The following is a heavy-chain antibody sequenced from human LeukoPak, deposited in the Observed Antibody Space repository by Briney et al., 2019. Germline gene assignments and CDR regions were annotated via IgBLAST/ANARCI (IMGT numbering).Heavy chain of an antibody. D-gene: IGHD2-21*02. CDR2: INHSGST. J-gene: IGHJ4*02. V-gene: IGHV4-34*01. Sequence: NAPETLSLTCAVYGGSFSGYYWSWIRQPPGKGLEWIGEINHSGSTNYNPSLKSRVTISVDTSKNQFSLKLSSVTAADTAVYYCARVVVVTANPLRYFDYWGQGTLVTVSS. CDR1: GGSFSGYY. CDR3: ARVVVVTANPLRYFDY.